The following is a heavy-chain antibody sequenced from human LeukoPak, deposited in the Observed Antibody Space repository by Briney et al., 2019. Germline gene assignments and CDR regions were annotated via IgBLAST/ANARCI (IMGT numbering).Heavy chain of an antibody. CDR2: INPNSGGT. CDR3: ARGRYYDSSGYFNNWFDP. CDR1: AYTFTNYG. V-gene: IGHV1-2*02. J-gene: IGHJ5*02. D-gene: IGHD3-22*01. Sequence: GASVKVSCKASAYTFTNYGISWVRQAPGQGLEWMGWINPNSGGTNYAQKFQGRVTMTRDTSISTAYMELSRLRSDDTAVYYCARGRYYDSSGYFNNWFDPWGQGTLVTVSS.